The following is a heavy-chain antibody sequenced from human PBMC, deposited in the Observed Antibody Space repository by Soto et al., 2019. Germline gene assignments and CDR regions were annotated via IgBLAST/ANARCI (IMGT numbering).Heavy chain of an antibody. D-gene: IGHD3-22*01. J-gene: IGHJ3*02. CDR2: IFSNDEK. Sequence: QVTLKESGPVLVKPTETLTLTCTVSGFSLSNARMGVSWIRQPPGKALEWLAHIFSNDEKSSSTSLKSRLTISKDTSKSQVVLTMTNMDPVDTATYYCARISQPSDSTAGIVAFDIWGQGTMVTVSS. CDR1: GFSLSNARMG. V-gene: IGHV2-26*01. CDR3: ARISQPSDSTAGIVAFDI.